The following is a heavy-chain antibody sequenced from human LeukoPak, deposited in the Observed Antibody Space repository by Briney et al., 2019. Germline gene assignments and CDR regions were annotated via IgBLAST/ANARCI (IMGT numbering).Heavy chain of an antibody. CDR3: ARGYDSSGYFSD. Sequence: ASVKVSCKASGYTFSSNAINWVRQAPGQGLEWMRWIDTNTGNPTYAQGLTGRFVFSLDTSVSTAYLQISSLKAEDTGEYFCARGYDSSGYFSDWGQGTLVTVSS. V-gene: IGHV7-4-1*02. D-gene: IGHD3-22*01. CDR1: GYTFSSNA. CDR2: IDTNTGNP. J-gene: IGHJ4*02.